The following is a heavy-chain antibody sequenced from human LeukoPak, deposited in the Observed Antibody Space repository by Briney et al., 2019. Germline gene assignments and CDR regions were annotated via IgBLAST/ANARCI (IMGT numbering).Heavy chain of an antibody. J-gene: IGHJ1*01. CDR3: AGSTVTRLAEYFQH. CDR1: GGTFSSYA. D-gene: IGHD4-17*01. Sequence: ASVKVSCKASGGTFSSYAISWVRQAPGQGLEWIGGIIPIFGTANYAQKFQGRVTITADESTSTAYIELSSLRSEDTAVYYCAGSTVTRLAEYFQHWGQGTLVTVSS. V-gene: IGHV1-69*13. CDR2: IIPIFGTA.